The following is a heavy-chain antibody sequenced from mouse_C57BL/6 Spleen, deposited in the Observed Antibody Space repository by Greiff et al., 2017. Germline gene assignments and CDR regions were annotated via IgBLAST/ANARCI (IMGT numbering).Heavy chain of an antibody. CDR2: INPGSGGT. J-gene: IGHJ1*03. CDR3: ARSGTGYFDV. V-gene: IGHV1-54*01. D-gene: IGHD4-1*01. CDR1: GYAFTNYL. Sequence: QVQLQQSGAELVRPGTSVTVSCKASGYAFTNYLIEWVKQRPGQGLEWIGVINPGSGGTNYNEKFKGKATLTAAKSSSTAYMQLSSLTSEDSAVYFCARSGTGYFDVWGTGTTVTVSS.